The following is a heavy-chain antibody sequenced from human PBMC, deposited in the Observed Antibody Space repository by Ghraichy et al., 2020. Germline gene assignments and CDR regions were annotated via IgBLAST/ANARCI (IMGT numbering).Heavy chain of an antibody. J-gene: IGHJ5*02. V-gene: IGHV1-2*02. D-gene: IGHD4-17*01. CDR2: IKPNSGGT. CDR3: ARGSTVTTSWFDP. CDR1: GYTFTGYY. Sequence: ASVKVSCKASGYTFTGYYMHWVRQAPGQVLEWMGWIKPNSGGTNYAQKFQGRVTMTRDTSISTAYMELSRLRSDDTAVYYCARGSTVTTSWFDPWGQGTLITVSS.